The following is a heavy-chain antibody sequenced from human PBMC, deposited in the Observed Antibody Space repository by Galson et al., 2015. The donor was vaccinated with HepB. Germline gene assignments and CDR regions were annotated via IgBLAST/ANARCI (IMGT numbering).Heavy chain of an antibody. CDR2: IRDSGAGT. V-gene: IGHV3-23*01. CDR3: AKEIGGIGTPCFDC. CDR1: GFTFSRYA. D-gene: IGHD3-10*01. Sequence: SLRLSCAASGFTFSRYAMSWVRQAPGKGPEWVSGIRDSGAGTYYADSVKGRFTISRDNSKNTVYLQMNSLKVEDTAVYFCAKEIGGIGTPCFDCWGQGTLVTVSS. J-gene: IGHJ4*02.